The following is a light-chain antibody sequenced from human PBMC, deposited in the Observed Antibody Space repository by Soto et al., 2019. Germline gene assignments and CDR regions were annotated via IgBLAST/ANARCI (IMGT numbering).Light chain of an antibody. J-gene: IGKJ1*01. Sequence: EIVLTQSPATLSLSPGERATLSCRASQSVSNYLAWYQQKPGQAPRLLMYDTSNRAPGIPARFSGSGSGTDFTLTINRLEPEDFAVYSCQQRSKFFWTFGQGTKVEI. CDR2: DTS. CDR3: QQRSKFFWT. V-gene: IGKV3-11*01. CDR1: QSVSNY.